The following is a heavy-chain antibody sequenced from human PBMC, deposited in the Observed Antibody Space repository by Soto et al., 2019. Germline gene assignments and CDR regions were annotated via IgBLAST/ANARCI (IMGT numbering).Heavy chain of an antibody. CDR2: IYYSGST. Sequence: QVQLQESGPGLVKPSETLSLTCTVSGGSISSYYWSWIRQPPGKGLEWIGYIYYSGSTNYNPSLTSRVTISVDPSKNQFSLKLSSVTAADTAVYYCASSDYYDSSGSSLDFDYWGQGTLVTVSS. D-gene: IGHD3-22*01. J-gene: IGHJ4*02. V-gene: IGHV4-59*01. CDR3: ASSDYYDSSGSSLDFDY. CDR1: GGSISSYY.